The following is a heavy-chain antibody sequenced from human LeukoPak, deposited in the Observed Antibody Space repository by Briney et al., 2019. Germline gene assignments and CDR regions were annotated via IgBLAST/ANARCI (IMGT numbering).Heavy chain of an antibody. D-gene: IGHD2-2*01. V-gene: IGHV1-46*01. J-gene: IGHJ3*02. CDR1: GYTFTNYY. CDR3: AGDCSSTSCYGDAFDI. Sequence: ASVKVSCKASGYTFTNYYIHWVRQAPGQGLEWMGLVNPSGINTNYAQKFQGRVTMTRDTSTRTVYMELSSLRSEDTAVYYCAGDCSSTSCYGDAFDIWGQGTMVTVSS. CDR2: VNPSGINT.